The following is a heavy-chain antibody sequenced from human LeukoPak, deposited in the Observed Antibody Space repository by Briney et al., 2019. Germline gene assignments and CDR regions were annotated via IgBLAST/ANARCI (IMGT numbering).Heavy chain of an antibody. CDR3: ARHGGTTGYGLDL. V-gene: IGHV3-7*01. CDR1: EFTFSTSW. J-gene: IGHJ6*02. Sequence: GGSLGLSCAAAEFTFSTSWMCWVRQAAGKGLEWVANINPDGSTTHYMDSAKGRFAISRDNAKNSLYLHMNSLRVEDTALYYCARHGGTTGYGLDLWGQGTTVTVSS. CDR2: INPDGSTT. D-gene: IGHD1-1*01.